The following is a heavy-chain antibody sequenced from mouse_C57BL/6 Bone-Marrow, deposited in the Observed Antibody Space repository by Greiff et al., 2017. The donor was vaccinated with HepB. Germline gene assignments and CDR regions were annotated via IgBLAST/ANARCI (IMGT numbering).Heavy chain of an antibody. Sequence: EVQLVESGGDLVKPGGSLKLSCAASGFTFSSYGMSWVRQTPDKRLEWVATISSGGSYTYYPDSVKGRFTISRDNAKNTLYLQMSSLKSEDTAMYYCASYYGSSPAYWGQGTLVTVSA. CDR1: GFTFSSYG. CDR3: ASYYGSSPAY. V-gene: IGHV5-6*01. CDR2: ISSGGSYT. J-gene: IGHJ3*01. D-gene: IGHD1-1*01.